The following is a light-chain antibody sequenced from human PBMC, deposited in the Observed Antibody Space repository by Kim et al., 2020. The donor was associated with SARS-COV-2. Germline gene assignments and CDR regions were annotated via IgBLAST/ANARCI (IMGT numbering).Light chain of an antibody. J-gene: IGKJ2*01. Sequence: STLSASVGDRVIITCRASQSNSTWLAWYQQKPGKAPNLLISKASSLQSGVPSRFSGSGSGTEFTLTISSLQPDDFATYYCQQYDNYFGQGTKLEIK. CDR3: QQYDNY. CDR1: QSNSTW. V-gene: IGKV1-5*03. CDR2: KAS.